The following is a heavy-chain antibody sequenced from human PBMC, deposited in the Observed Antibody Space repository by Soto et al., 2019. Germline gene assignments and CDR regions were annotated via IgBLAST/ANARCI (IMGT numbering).Heavy chain of an antibody. CDR1: GFTVSSNY. CDR2: IYSGGST. J-gene: IGHJ6*02. Sequence: EVQLVESGGGLVQPGGSLRLSCAASGFTVSSNYMSWVRQAPGKGLEWVSVIYSGGSTYYADSVKGRFTISRDNSKNTLYLQMNSLRAEDTAVYYCARDGGQFYYYYGMDVWGQGTTVTVSS. V-gene: IGHV3-66*01. D-gene: IGHD3-10*01. CDR3: ARDGGQFYYYYGMDV.